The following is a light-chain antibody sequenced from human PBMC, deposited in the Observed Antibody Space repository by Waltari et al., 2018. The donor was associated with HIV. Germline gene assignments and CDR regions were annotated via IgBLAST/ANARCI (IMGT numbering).Light chain of an antibody. J-gene: IGLJ3*02. CDR1: ALPKKS. V-gene: IGLV3-10*01. Sequence: SYELTQPPSVSVSPGQTARITCSGAALPKKSASWYQQKSGQAPVLVIYEDTNRPSGIPERFSGSSSGTMATLTISGAQVEDEADYYCYATDSSGNHGGVFGGGTKLTVL. CDR2: EDT. CDR3: YATDSSGNHGGV.